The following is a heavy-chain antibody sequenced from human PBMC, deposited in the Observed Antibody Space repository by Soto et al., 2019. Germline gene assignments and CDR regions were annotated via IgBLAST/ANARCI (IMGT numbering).Heavy chain of an antibody. CDR2: IIPIFGTA. Sequence: VQVSCKASGGTFSSYAISWVRQAPGQGLEWMGGIIPIFGTANYAQKFQGRVTITADESTSTAYMELSSLRSEDTAVYYCASRRPEGYYGMDVWGQGTTVTVSS. V-gene: IGHV1-69*13. J-gene: IGHJ6*02. CDR1: GGTFSSYA. CDR3: ASRRPEGYYGMDV.